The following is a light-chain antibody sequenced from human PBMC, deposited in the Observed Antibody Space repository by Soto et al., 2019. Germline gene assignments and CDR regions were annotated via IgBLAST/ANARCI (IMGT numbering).Light chain of an antibody. V-gene: IGLV7-46*01. J-gene: IGLJ3*02. Sequence: QAVVTQEPSLTVAPGGTVTLTCGSSTGAVTSGHYPYWFQQKPGQAPRTLIDDTSNKHSWTPARFSGSLLGGNAALTLSGAQPEDEAEYYCLLSYSGARVFGGGTQLTVL. CDR2: DTS. CDR1: TGAVTSGHY. CDR3: LLSYSGARV.